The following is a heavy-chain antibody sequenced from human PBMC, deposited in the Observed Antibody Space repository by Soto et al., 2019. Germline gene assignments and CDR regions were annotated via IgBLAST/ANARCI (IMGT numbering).Heavy chain of an antibody. CDR2: IWYDGSNK. Sequence: GGSLRLSCAASGFTFSSYGMHWVRQAPGKGLEWVAVIWYDGSNKYYADSVKGRFTISRDNSKNTLYLQMNSLRAEDTAVYYCARDARFGELFVDYWGQGTLVTVSS. CDR1: GFTFSSYG. V-gene: IGHV3-33*01. J-gene: IGHJ4*02. CDR3: ARDARFGELFVDY. D-gene: IGHD3-10*01.